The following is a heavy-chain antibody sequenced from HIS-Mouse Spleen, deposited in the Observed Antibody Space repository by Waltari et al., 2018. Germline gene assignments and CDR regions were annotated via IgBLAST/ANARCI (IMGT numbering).Heavy chain of an antibody. Sequence: QVQLVESGGGVVQPGRSLRLSCAASGFTFSSYAMHWVRQAPGKGLEWVAVISYDGSNKYYAAPVKGRFTISRDNSKNTLYLQMNSLRAEDTAVYYCARDHRNNWAIRDWGQGTLVTVSS. CDR2: ISYDGSNK. V-gene: IGHV3-30-3*01. D-gene: IGHD1-20*01. CDR3: ARDHRNNWAIRD. CDR1: GFTFSSYA. J-gene: IGHJ4*02.